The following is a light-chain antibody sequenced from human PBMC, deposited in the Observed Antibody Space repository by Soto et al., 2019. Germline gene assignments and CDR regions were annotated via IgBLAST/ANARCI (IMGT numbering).Light chain of an antibody. CDR2: AAS. V-gene: IGKV1-39*01. Sequence: DIQMTQSPSSLSASVGDRVTITCRASQSISSYLNWYQQKPGKAPKLLIYAASSLQSGVPSRFSGSGSGTDFTRTISSLQPEDFATYYCQQSYSTPPSFGQWTKLEIK. CDR1: QSISSY. J-gene: IGKJ2*01. CDR3: QQSYSTPPS.